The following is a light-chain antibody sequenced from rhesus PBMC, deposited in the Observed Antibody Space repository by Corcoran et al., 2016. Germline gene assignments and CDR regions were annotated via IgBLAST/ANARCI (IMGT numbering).Light chain of an antibody. V-gene: IGKV3-24*04. CDR2: GAS. CDR3: QQSSNLSPWT. CDR1: QSVGSY. J-gene: IGKJ1*01. Sequence: ETVVTQSPATLSLSPGERATLSCRASQSVGSYLAWYQQKPGQAPRLLIYGASSRATGIPDRVSGSGSGPDFTLTISSLEPEDVGVYYCQQSSNLSPWTFGQGTKVEIK.